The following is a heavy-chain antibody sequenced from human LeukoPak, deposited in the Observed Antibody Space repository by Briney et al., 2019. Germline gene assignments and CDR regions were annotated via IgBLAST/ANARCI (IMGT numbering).Heavy chain of an antibody. CDR1: GGTFSGYA. V-gene: IGHV1-69*05. CDR3: ARSGGDLGYCSSTSCYSYMDV. CDR2: IIPIFGTA. Sequence: GASVKVSCKASGGTFSGYAISWVRQAPGQGLEWMGGIIPIFGTANYAQKFQGRVTITTDESTSTAYMELSSLRSEDTAVYYCARSGGDLGYCSSTSCYSYMDVWGKGTTVTVSS. J-gene: IGHJ6*03. D-gene: IGHD2-2*01.